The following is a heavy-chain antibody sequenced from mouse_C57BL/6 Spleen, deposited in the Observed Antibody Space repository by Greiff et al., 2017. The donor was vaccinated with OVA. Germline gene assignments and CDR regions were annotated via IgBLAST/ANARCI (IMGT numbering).Heavy chain of an antibody. CDR1: GYAFRSSW. V-gene: IGHV1-82*01. CDR2: IYTGDGDT. CDR3: ARGNDGYYIDY. Sequence: QVQLQQSGPELVKPGASVKISCKASGYAFRSSWMNWVKQRPGKGLEWIGRIYTGDGDTNYNGKFKGKATLTADKASSQAYMQLSSLTSEDSAVYFCARGNDGYYIDYWGQGTTLTVSS. D-gene: IGHD2-3*01. J-gene: IGHJ2*01.